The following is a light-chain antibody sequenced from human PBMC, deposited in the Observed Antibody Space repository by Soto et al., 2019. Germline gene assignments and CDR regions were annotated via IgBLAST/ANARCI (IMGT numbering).Light chain of an antibody. CDR3: QQYGSSPYT. CDR1: QSVRSTY. V-gene: IGKV3-20*01. CDR2: GAS. Sequence: EIVLTQSPGTLSLSPGERATLSCRASQSVRSTYLAWYQQKPGQAPRLLIYGASSRATGIPDRFRDSGSGTDFTLTISRLEPEDFAVYYCQQYGSSPYTFGQGTKLEIK. J-gene: IGKJ2*01.